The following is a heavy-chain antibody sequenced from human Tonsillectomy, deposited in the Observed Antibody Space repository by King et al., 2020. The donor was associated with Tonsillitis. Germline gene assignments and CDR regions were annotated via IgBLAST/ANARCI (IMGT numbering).Heavy chain of an antibody. CDR1: GGSISSYY. CDR2: IYYSGST. Sequence: VQLQESGPGLVKPSETLSLTCTVSGGSISSYYWSWIRQPPGKGLEWIGYIYYSGSTNYNPSLKSRVTISVDTSKNQFSLKLSSVTAADTAVYYCASFGGWGMDVWGQGTTVTVSS. CDR3: ASFGGWGMDV. V-gene: IGHV4-59*01. D-gene: IGHD3-10*01. J-gene: IGHJ6*02.